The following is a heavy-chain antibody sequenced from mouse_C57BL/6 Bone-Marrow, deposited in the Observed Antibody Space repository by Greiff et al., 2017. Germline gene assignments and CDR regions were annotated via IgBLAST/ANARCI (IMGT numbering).Heavy chain of an antibody. Sequence: VQLQQSGTVLARPGASVKMSCKTSGYTFTSYWMHWVKQRPGQGLEWIGAIYPGNSDTSYNQKFKGKAKLTADTSASTAYMELSSLTNEDSAVYYGTTHYYGRPGWFAYWGKGTLVTVSA. CDR2: IYPGNSDT. CDR3: TTHYYGRPGWFAY. V-gene: IGHV1-5*01. CDR1: GYTFTSYW. D-gene: IGHD1-1*02. J-gene: IGHJ3*01.